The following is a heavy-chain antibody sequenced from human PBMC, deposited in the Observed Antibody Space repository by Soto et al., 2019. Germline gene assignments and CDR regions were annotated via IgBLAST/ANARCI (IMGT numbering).Heavy chain of an antibody. V-gene: IGHV1-18*01. CDR2: INAYNGNT. J-gene: IGHJ4*02. CDR1: GYTFTSYG. D-gene: IGHD1-20*01. CDR3: ARDAAIGMNDY. Sequence: QVQLVQSGAEVKKPGASVKVSCKASGYTFTSYGISWVRQAPGRGLEWMGWINAYNGNTKYAQKLQGRVTMTTDTSTSTACMELRSLRSDDTAVYYCARDAAIGMNDYWGQGTLVTVSS.